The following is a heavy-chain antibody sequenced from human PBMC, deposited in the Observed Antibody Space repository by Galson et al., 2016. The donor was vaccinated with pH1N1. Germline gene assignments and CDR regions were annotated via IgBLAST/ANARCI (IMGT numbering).Heavy chain of an antibody. CDR2: IWFDGRHK. D-gene: IGHD1-26*01. J-gene: IGHJ6*02. Sequence: SLRLSCAASGFTFSNYGMHWVRQAPGKGLGWVAVIWFDGRHKYYADSVKGRFTISRDNSKNTLYLQMNSLRGEDTAMYYCAKVWGPYSGNFPFNNYYTLDVWGQGTKVTVSS. V-gene: IGHV3-33*06. CDR1: GFTFSNYG. CDR3: AKVWGPYSGNFPFNNYYTLDV.